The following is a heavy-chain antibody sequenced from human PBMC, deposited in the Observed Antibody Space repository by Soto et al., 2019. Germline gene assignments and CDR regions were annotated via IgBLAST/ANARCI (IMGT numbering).Heavy chain of an antibody. V-gene: IGHV3-74*01. CDR3: AREYGDYLYYYYGMDV. CDR1: GFTFSSYW. CDR2: INSDGSST. D-gene: IGHD4-17*01. Sequence: PGGSLRLSCAASGFTFSSYWMHWVRQAPGKGLVWVSRINSDGSSTSYADSVKGRFTISRDNAKNTLYPQMNSLRAEDTAVYYCAREYGDYLYYYYGMDVWGQGTTVTVSS. J-gene: IGHJ6*02.